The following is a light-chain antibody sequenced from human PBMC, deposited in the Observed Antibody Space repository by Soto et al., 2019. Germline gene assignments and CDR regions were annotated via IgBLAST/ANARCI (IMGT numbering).Light chain of an antibody. CDR1: SSDVGGYNY. CDR2: ELS. Sequence: QSALTQPPSASGSPGQSVTISCTGTSSDVGGYNYVSWYQQHPGKAPKLMISELSKRPSGLPDRFSGYKSGNTASLTLSGLQAEDEADYYCSSFAGNNNLVFGGGTQLTVL. CDR3: SSFAGNNNLV. V-gene: IGLV2-8*01. J-gene: IGLJ2*01.